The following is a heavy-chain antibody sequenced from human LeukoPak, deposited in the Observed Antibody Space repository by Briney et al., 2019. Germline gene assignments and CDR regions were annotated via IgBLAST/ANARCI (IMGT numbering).Heavy chain of an antibody. J-gene: IGHJ4*02. CDR1: GGSISSSRYY. CDR2: IYYSGST. Sequence: SETLSLTCAVSGGSISSSRYYWGWIRQPPGKGLEWIGSIYYSGSTYYNPSLKSRVTISVDTSKNQFSLKLSSVTAADTAVYYCARPLMVRGVIRFDYWGQGTLVTVSS. CDR3: ARPLMVRGVIRFDY. V-gene: IGHV4-39*01. D-gene: IGHD3-10*01.